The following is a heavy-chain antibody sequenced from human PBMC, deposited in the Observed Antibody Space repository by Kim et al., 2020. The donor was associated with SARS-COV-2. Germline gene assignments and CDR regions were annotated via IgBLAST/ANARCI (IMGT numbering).Heavy chain of an antibody. D-gene: IGHD3-22*01. Sequence: GGSLRLSCAASGFTFSSYAMSWVRQAPGKGLEWVSAISGSGGSTYYADSVKGRFTISRENSKNTLYLQMNSLRAEDTAVYYCAKDLIRAYYDSSGYSRVDAFDIWGQGTMVTVSS. CDR2: ISGSGGST. J-gene: IGHJ3*02. CDR3: AKDLIRAYYDSSGYSRVDAFDI. CDR1: GFTFSSYA. V-gene: IGHV3-23*01.